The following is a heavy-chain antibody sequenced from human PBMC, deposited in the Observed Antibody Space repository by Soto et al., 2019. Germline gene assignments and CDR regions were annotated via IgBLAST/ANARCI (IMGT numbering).Heavy chain of an antibody. D-gene: IGHD3-22*01. CDR1: GFTFINYA. Sequence: EEQLLESGGGLVQPGGSLRLSCAASGFTFINYAMTGVRQAPGKGLEWVSGTSGGGDVAFYADSVKGRFTISRDNNKNTLDLQMNSLRVEDTALYYCVKKSIGPVLNPAYWNFDLWGRGILVTVSS. CDR3: VKKSIGPVLNPAYWNFDL. J-gene: IGHJ2*01. V-gene: IGHV3-23*01. CDR2: TSGGGDVA.